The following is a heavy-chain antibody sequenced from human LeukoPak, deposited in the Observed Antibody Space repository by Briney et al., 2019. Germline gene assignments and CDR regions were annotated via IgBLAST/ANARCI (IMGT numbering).Heavy chain of an antibody. V-gene: IGHV4-34*01. D-gene: IGHD6-19*01. J-gene: IGHJ4*02. CDR2: INHSGST. CDR1: GGSFSGYY. CDR3: ARRIIAVAGTDYFDY. Sequence: PPETLSLTCAVYGGSFSGYYWSWIRQPPGKGLEWIGEINHSGSTNYNPSLKSRVTISVDTSKNQFSLKLSSVTAADTAVYYCARRIIAVAGTDYFDYWGQGTLVTVSS.